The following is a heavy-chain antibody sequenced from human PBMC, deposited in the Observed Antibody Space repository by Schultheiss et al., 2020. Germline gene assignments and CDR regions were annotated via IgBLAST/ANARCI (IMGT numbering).Heavy chain of an antibody. J-gene: IGHJ4*02. D-gene: IGHD1-20*01. V-gene: IGHV2-70*01. CDR1: GFSLSTSGMC. CDR2: IDWDDDK. CDR3: ARSRLGYNWNHSFDY. Sequence: SGPTLVKPTQTLTLTCTFSGFSLSTSGMCVSWIRQPPGKALEWLALIDWDDDKYYSTSLKTRLTISKDTSKNQVVLTMTNMDPVDTATYYCARSRLGYNWNHSFDYWGKGTLVTGSS.